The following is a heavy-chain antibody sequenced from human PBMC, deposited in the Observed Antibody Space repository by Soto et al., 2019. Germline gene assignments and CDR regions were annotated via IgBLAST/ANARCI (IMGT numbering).Heavy chain of an antibody. CDR2: IYPGDSDT. J-gene: IGHJ6*02. CDR1: GYSFTSYW. V-gene: IGHV5-51*01. D-gene: IGHD3-9*01. Sequence: GESLKISCKGSGYSFTSYWIGWVRQMPGKGLEWMGIIYPGDSDTRYSPSFQGQVTISADNSISTAYLQWSSLKASDTAMYYCARGAYDILTGDYKSHYGMDVWGQGTTVTSP. CDR3: ARGAYDILTGDYKSHYGMDV.